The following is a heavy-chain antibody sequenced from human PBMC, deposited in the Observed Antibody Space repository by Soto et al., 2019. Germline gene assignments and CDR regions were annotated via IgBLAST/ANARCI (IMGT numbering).Heavy chain of an antibody. D-gene: IGHD1-1*01. J-gene: IGHJ5*02. Sequence: SGPTLVNPTQTLPLTCTFSGFSLSTRGVGVGWIRQPPGKALEWLALIYWDDDKRYSPSLKSRLTITKDTSKNQVVLTMTNMDPVDTATYYCAHTQGRVRERVWFDPWGQGTLVTVSS. CDR3: AHTQGRVRERVWFDP. CDR1: GFSLSTRGVG. V-gene: IGHV2-5*02. CDR2: IYWDDDK.